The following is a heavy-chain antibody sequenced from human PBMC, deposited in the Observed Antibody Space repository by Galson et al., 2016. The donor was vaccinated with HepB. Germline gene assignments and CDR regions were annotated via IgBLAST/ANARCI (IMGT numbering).Heavy chain of an antibody. Sequence: SLRLSCAVSGFTFSSYSMNWVRQAPGRGLEWVSFINGRGSIIYYADSVKGRFTISRDNGKNSLYLQLYSLRAEDTALYYCARDLDVAGGGFDIWGQGTMVTVSS. D-gene: IGHD1-1*01. V-gene: IGHV3-48*01. CDR2: INGRGSII. CDR3: ARDLDVAGGGFDI. J-gene: IGHJ3*02. CDR1: GFTFSSYS.